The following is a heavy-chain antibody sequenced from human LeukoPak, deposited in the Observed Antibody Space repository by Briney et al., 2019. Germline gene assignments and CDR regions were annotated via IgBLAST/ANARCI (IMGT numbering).Heavy chain of an antibody. Sequence: PPETLSLTCTVSGGSISSYYWSWIRQPPGKGLEWIGYIYYSGSTNYNPSLKSRVTISVDTSKNQFSLKLSSVTAADTAVYYCARVREAAASLTLGWFDPWGQGTLVTVSS. V-gene: IGHV4-59*01. CDR1: GGSISSYY. CDR2: IYYSGST. D-gene: IGHD6-13*01. J-gene: IGHJ5*02. CDR3: ARVREAAASLTLGWFDP.